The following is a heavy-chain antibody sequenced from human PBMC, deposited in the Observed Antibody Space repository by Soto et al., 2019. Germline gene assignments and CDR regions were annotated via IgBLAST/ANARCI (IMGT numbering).Heavy chain of an antibody. CDR2: ITGRGGST. D-gene: IGHD4-17*01. CDR3: AKDPGYGGKDIARAYFQH. J-gene: IGHJ1*01. Sequence: EVQLLESGGGLVQPGGSLRLSCAASGFTFSSYAMSWVPQAPGMGLEWVSAITGRGGSTYYADPVKGRFTITRDNSKNTLYLQMNSLRAEDTAVYYCAKDPGYGGKDIARAYFQHCGQGTLVTVSS. CDR1: GFTFSSYA. V-gene: IGHV3-23*01.